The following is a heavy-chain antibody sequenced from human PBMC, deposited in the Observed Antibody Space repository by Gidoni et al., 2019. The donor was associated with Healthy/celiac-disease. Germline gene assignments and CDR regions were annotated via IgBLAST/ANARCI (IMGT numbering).Heavy chain of an antibody. CDR1: GFTFDDYA. CDR2: ISWNSGSI. J-gene: IGHJ6*02. Sequence: EVQLVESGGGLVQPGRSLRLSCAASGFTFDDYAMHWVRQAPGKGLGWVSGISWNSGSIGYADSVKGRFTISRDNAKNSLYLQMNSLRAEDTALYYCAKDGGDIVATGGVAYYGMDVWGQGTTVTVSS. CDR3: AKDGGDIVATGGVAYYGMDV. V-gene: IGHV3-9*01. D-gene: IGHD5-12*01.